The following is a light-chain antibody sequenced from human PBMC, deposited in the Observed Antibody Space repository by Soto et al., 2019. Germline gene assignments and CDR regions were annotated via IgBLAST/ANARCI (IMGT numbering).Light chain of an antibody. V-gene: IGLV2-23*02. CDR2: EVT. J-gene: IGLJ1*01. CDR3: CSYAGSSTYV. Sequence: QSALTQPASVSGSPGQSITISCTGTSSDVGNYDFVSWYQQHPGKAPKLMIYEVTNRPSGVSSRFSGSKSGDTASLTISGLRTEDEADYYCCSYAGSSTYVFGTGTKLTVL. CDR1: SSDVGNYDF.